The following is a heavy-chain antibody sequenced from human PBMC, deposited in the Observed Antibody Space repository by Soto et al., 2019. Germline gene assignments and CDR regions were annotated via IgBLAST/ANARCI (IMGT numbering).Heavy chain of an antibody. D-gene: IGHD2-2*01. J-gene: IGHJ6*03. Sequence: SETLSLTCAVYGGSFSGYYWSWIRQPPGKGLEWIGEINHSGSTNYNPSLKSRVTISVDTSKNQFSLKLSSVTAADTAVYYCQGVVPAASASRYYYYMDVWGKGTTVTVSS. CDR1: GGSFSGYY. CDR3: QGVVPAASASRYYYYMDV. V-gene: IGHV4-34*01. CDR2: INHSGST.